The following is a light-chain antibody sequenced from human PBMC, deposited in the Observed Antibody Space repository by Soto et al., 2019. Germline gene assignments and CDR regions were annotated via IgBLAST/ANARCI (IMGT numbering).Light chain of an antibody. CDR1: QSVYSNY. CDR3: QHYRGTPVT. Sequence: EIVLKQSPVTLSLSPGERATLSCGASQSVYSNYLAWYQQRPGLAPRLLIYDASNRATGIPDRFSGSGSGTDFTLTISRLEPEDFAMDYRQHYRGTPVTFGGGTRVDIK. CDR2: DAS. V-gene: IGKV3D-20*01. J-gene: IGKJ4*01.